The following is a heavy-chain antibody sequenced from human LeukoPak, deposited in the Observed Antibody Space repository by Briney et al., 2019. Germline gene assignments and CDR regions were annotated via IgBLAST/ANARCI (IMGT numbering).Heavy chain of an antibody. CDR2: IYYTGSV. CDR3: ARDHSYYFGSQTSTLDV. V-gene: IGHV4-31*03. J-gene: IGHJ6*02. CDR1: GASISTGGFY. Sequence: SQTLSLTCTISGASISTGGFYWTWIRQPPGEGLEWIGYIYYTGSVDYNASLKSRLTISLDTSKNRFSLKLNSVTAADTAVYYCARDHSYYFGSQTSTLDVWGQGTTVTVSS. D-gene: IGHD3-10*01.